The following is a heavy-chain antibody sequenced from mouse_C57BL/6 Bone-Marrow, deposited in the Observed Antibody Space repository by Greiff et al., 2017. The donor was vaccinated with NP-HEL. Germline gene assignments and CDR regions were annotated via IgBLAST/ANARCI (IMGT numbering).Heavy chain of an antibody. CDR3: TSLVYYFDY. V-gene: IGHV14-4*01. Sequence: VQLQQSGAELVRPGPSVKLSCTASGFNIKDDYMHWVKQRPEQGLEWIGWIDPENGDTEYASKFQGKATITADTSSNTAYLQLSSLTSEDTAVYYCTSLVYYFDYWGQGTTLTVSS. CDR2: IDPENGDT. J-gene: IGHJ2*01. CDR1: GFNIKDDY.